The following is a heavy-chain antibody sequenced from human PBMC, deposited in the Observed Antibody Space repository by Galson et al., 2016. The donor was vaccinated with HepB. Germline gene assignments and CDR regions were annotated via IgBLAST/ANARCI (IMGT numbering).Heavy chain of an antibody. CDR2: INCNSGGT. CDR3: ARGEMVGATISDY. J-gene: IGHJ4*02. Sequence: SVKVSCKASGYNFIGYFIHWVRQAPGQGLEWMGWINCNSGGTNYAQKFHDWVTLTRDTSTTTVYMELSSLKSDDTALYYCARGEMVGATISDYWGQGTLVTVSS. CDR1: GYNFIGYF. D-gene: IGHD1-26*01. V-gene: IGHV1-2*04.